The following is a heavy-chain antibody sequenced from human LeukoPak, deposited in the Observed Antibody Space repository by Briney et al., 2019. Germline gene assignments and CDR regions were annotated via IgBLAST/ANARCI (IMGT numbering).Heavy chain of an antibody. CDR1: GFTFSSDW. Sequence: GGSLRLSCVASGFTFSSDWMHWVRQAPGKGLVWVSRINSDGTNIRYADSVKGRFTISRDNAKNTLYLQMKSLRAEESGIYYSYVWGSYWTSNIWGKGTMFTVSS. CDR2: INSDGTNI. J-gene: IGHJ3*02. D-gene: IGHD3-16*01. CDR3: YVWGSYWTSNI. V-gene: IGHV3-74*01.